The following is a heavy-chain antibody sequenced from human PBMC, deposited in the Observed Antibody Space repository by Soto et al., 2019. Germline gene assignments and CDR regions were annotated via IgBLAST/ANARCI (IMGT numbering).Heavy chain of an antibody. J-gene: IGHJ5*02. CDR2: ISAYNGNT. CDR1: GYTYTSNG. CDR3: ARDPPWGYDFWSGYWGFDP. Sequence: ASVKVTCKDSGYTYTSNGSSWVRQAPGQGLEWMGWISAYNGNTNYAQKLQGRVTMTTDTSTSTAYMELRSLRSDDTAVYYCARDPPWGYDFWSGYWGFDPWGQGTLVTVSS. V-gene: IGHV1-18*01. D-gene: IGHD3-3*01.